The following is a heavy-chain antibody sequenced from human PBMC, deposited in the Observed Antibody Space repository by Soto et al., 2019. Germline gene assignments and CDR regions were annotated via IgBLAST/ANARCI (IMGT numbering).Heavy chain of an antibody. D-gene: IGHD6-13*01. Sequence: PSETLSLTCTVSGGSISSSSYYWGWIRQPPGKGLEWIGSIYYSGSTYYNPSLKSRVTISVDTSKNQLSLKLSSVTAADTAVYYCARDSSSWYYGMDVWGQGTTVTVSS. CDR2: IYYSGST. J-gene: IGHJ6*02. CDR3: ARDSSSWYYGMDV. V-gene: IGHV4-39*02. CDR1: GGSISSSSYY.